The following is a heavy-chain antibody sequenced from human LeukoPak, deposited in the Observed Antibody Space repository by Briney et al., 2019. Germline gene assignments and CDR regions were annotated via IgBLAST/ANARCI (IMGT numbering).Heavy chain of an antibody. CDR2: TYYRSTWYN. Sequence: SQTLSLTCAISGDSVSSNSAAWNWIKQSPSRGLEWVGRTYYRSTWYNDYAISVKSRITINPDTSKNQFSLQLNSVTPEDTAVYYCARAMRIAAAGTFYFDYWGQGTLVTVSS. D-gene: IGHD6-25*01. J-gene: IGHJ4*02. CDR3: ARAMRIAAAGTFYFDY. V-gene: IGHV6-1*01. CDR1: GDSVSSNSAA.